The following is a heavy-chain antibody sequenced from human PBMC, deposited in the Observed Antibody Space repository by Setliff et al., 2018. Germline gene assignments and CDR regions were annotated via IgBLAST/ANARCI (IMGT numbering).Heavy chain of an antibody. J-gene: IGHJ6*02. CDR1: GFTFSSYA. V-gene: IGHV3-23*01. D-gene: IGHD6-6*01. CDR2: ISGSGGST. Sequence: PGGSLRLSCAASGFTFSSYAMSWVRQAPGKGLEWVSAISGSGGSTYYADSVKGRFTISRDNSKNTLYLQMNSLRAEDTAVYYCASGCIAASRCYGMDVWGQGTTVTVSS. CDR3: ASGCIAASRCYGMDV.